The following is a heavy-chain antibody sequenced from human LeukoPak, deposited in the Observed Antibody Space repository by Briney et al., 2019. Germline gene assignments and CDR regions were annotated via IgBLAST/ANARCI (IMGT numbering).Heavy chain of an antibody. CDR1: GFTFSSYW. J-gene: IGHJ4*02. Sequence: QPGGSLGLSCAASGFTFSSYWMHWVRQAPGKGLVWVSRIKGDGSITTYADSVKGRFTISRDNAKDTLYMQMDSLRAEDTAVYYCARDLYFDHWGQGTLVSVSS. V-gene: IGHV3-74*01. CDR3: ARDLYFDH. CDR2: IKGDGSIT.